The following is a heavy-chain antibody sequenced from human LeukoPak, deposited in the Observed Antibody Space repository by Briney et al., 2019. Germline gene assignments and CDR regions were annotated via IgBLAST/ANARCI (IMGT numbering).Heavy chain of an antibody. CDR1: GFTFDDYA. J-gene: IGHJ3*02. V-gene: IGHV3-9*03. Sequence: GGSLRLSCAASGFTFDDYAMHWVRQAPGKGLEWVSGISWNSGSIGYADSVKGRFTISRDNAKNSLYLQMNSLRAEDMALYYCAKGLSASSSDAFDIWGQGTMVTVSS. CDR3: AKGLSASSSDAFDI. D-gene: IGHD6-6*01. CDR2: ISWNSGSI.